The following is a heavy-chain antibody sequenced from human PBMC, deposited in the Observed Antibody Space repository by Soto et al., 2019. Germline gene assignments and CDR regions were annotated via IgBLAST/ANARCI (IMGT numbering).Heavy chain of an antibody. J-gene: IGHJ4*02. Sequence: QVQLVQSGAEVKKPGASVKVSCKASGYTFTGHYIHWVRQATEQGHEWMGEIGPESGATRYAQRFQGRVTMTRDMSITTVYMELNNLSPDDTAGYYCGRGRSGQIVVFYWGQGTPVTVSS. V-gene: IGHV1-2*02. CDR3: GRGRSGQIVVFY. CDR1: GYTFTGHY. CDR2: IGPESGAT. D-gene: IGHD1-26*01.